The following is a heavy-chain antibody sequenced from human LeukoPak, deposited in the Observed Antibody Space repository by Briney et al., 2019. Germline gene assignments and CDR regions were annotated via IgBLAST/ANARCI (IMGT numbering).Heavy chain of an antibody. CDR2: INHSGST. CDR3: ARGAGDQYYYYYYMDV. Sequence: KPSETLSLTCAVYGGSFSGYYWSWIRQPPGKGLEWIGEINHSGSTNYNPSLKSRVTISVDTSKNQFSLKLSSVTAADTAVYYCARGAGDQYYYYYYMDVWGKGTTVTVSS. V-gene: IGHV4-34*01. CDR1: GGSFSGYY. J-gene: IGHJ6*03. D-gene: IGHD3-16*01.